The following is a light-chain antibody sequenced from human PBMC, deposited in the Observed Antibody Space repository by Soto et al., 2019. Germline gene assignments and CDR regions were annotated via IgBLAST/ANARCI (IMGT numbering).Light chain of an antibody. CDR3: QSYDSSLSKV. CDR1: SSNIGAGYD. J-gene: IGLJ2*01. CDR2: GNT. V-gene: IGLV1-40*01. Sequence: QPVLTQPPSVSGAPGQRVTISCTGSSSNIGAGYDVHWYQQLPGTAPKLLIYGNTNRPSRVPDRFSGSKSGTSASLAITGLQAEDEADYYCQSYDSSLSKVFGGGTKLTVL.